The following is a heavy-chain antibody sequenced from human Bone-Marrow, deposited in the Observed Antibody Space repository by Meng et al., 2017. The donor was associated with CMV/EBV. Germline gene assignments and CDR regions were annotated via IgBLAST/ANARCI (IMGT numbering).Heavy chain of an antibody. J-gene: IGHJ4*02. V-gene: IGHV3-23*01. CDR1: GFTFSSYS. D-gene: IGHD2-2*01. Sequence: GESLKISCAASGFTFSSYSMNWVRQAPGKRLEWVSAISGSGGSTYYADSVKGRFTISRDNSKNTLYLQMNSLRAEDTAVYYCAKDRRGSTDADYWAQGTLVTVSS. CDR2: ISGSGGST. CDR3: AKDRRGSTDADY.